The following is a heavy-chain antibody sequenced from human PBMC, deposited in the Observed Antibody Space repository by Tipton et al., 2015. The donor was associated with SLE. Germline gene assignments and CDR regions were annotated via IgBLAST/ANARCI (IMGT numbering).Heavy chain of an antibody. V-gene: IGHV4-4*08. D-gene: IGHD6-13*01. CDR1: GGSVSGYY. Sequence: TLSLTCTVSGGSVSGYYWSWIRQPPGRGLEWIGYIHTSGSTSYNPSLKSRVTMSVDTSKNQVSLKLSSVTAADTAVYYCARRGIKSGTWYYLDYWGQGTLVTVSS. J-gene: IGHJ4*02. CDR3: ARRGIKSGTWYYLDY. CDR2: IHTSGST.